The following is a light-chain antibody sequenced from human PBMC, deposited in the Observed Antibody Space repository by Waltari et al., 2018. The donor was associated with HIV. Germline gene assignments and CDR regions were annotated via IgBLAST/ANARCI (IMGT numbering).Light chain of an antibody. Sequence: QAGLTQPPSVSKALGQTDTLTCTGDIHNVGGQGAAWLRHHHHAHPPNHLSHRNNNRPSAISQSFSASRSVYRASLTRTGVQPEDEADYYCSAWEVRLAAWLFGGGTKLIVL. V-gene: IGLV10-54*04. CDR1: IHNVGGQG. CDR2: RNN. CDR3: SAWEVRLAAWL. J-gene: IGLJ3*02.